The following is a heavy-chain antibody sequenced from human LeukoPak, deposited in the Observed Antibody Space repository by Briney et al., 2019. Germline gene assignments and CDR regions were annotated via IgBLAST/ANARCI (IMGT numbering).Heavy chain of an antibody. Sequence: PGGSLRLSCAASGFTVSSNYMSWVRQAPGKGLEWVSVIYSGGSTYYADSVKGRFTISRHNSKNTLYLQMNSLRAEDTAVYYCARAGIGYCSSTSCYEPSGAFDIWGQGTMVTVSS. CDR3: ARAGIGYCSSTSCYEPSGAFDI. CDR2: IYSGGST. J-gene: IGHJ3*02. CDR1: GFTVSSNY. D-gene: IGHD2-2*01. V-gene: IGHV3-53*04.